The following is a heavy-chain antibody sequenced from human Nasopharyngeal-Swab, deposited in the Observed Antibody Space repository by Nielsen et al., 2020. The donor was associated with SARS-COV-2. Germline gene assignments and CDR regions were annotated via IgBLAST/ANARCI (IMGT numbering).Heavy chain of an antibody. CDR3: ARGRGDGYNYWFDP. Sequence: GESLKISCAASEFTFSSYAMSWVRQAPGKGLEWVSAISAASVNTQYANSVKGRFTISRDNSKNTLYLQMNTLRAEDTAIYYCARGRGDGYNYWFDPWGQGTLVTVSS. CDR2: ISAASVNT. D-gene: IGHD5-24*01. J-gene: IGHJ5*02. CDR1: EFTFSSYA. V-gene: IGHV3-23*01.